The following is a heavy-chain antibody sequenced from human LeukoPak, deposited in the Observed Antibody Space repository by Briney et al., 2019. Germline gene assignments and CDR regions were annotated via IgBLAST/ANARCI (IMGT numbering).Heavy chain of an antibody. J-gene: IGHJ2*01. D-gene: IGHD2-2*01. CDR2: IYYSGST. CDR3: ARQYIVVVQSWYFDL. Sequence: SETLSLTCTVSGGSISSSSYYWDWIRQPPGKGLEWIGSIYYSGSTYYNPSLKSRVTISVDTSKNQFSLKLSSVTAADTAVYYCARQYIVVVQSWYFDLWGRGTLVTVSS. V-gene: IGHV4-39*01. CDR1: GGSISSSSYY.